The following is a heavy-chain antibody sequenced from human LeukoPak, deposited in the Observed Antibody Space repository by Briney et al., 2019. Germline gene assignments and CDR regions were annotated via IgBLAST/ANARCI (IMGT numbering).Heavy chain of an antibody. CDR3: ARDGGFCTNGVCFFDF. CDR2: INSDGSTT. Sequence: SGGSLRLSCAASGFTFSNYWMHWVRQAPGKGLVWVSRINSDGSTTSYADAVKGRFTISRDNAKNTLFLQMNSLRAEDTAVYYCARDGGFCTNGVCFFDFWGQGTLVTVSS. J-gene: IGHJ4*02. V-gene: IGHV3-74*01. CDR1: GFTFSNYW. D-gene: IGHD2-8*01.